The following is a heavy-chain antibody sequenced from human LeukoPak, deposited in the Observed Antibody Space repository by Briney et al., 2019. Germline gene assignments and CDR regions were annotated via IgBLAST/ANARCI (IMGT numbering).Heavy chain of an antibody. Sequence: GASVKVSCKVSGYTLTELSMHWVRQAPGKGLEWMGGFDPEDGETIYAQKFQGRVTMTEDTSTDTAYIELSSLRSEDTAVYYCATPQGVYSLPMGYSSSWSFDYWGQGTLVTVSS. J-gene: IGHJ4*02. CDR3: ATPQGVYSLPMGYSSSWSFDY. CDR2: FDPEDGET. V-gene: IGHV1-24*01. D-gene: IGHD6-13*01. CDR1: GYTLTELS.